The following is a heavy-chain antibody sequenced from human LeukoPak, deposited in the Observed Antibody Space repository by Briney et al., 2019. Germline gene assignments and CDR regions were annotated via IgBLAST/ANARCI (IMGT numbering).Heavy chain of an antibody. CDR2: ISGSGGTT. CDR1: GFTFSSHA. CDR3: AKDGGGSYSSDKYYFDC. V-gene: IGHV3-23*01. D-gene: IGHD1-26*01. Sequence: GGSLRLSCAASGFTFSSHALSWVRQAPGKGLEWVSAISGSGGTTYYADSVKGRFTISRDNSRTTLYLQMNSLRAEDTAVYYCAKDGGGSYSSDKYYFDCWGQGTLVTVSS. J-gene: IGHJ4*02.